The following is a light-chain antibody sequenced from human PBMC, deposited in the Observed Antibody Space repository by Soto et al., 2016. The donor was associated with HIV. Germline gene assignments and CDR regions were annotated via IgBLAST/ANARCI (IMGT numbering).Light chain of an antibody. Sequence: SYELTQPPSVSVSPGQTASITCSGDKLGNKYACWYQQKPGQSPVLIIFQDTKRPSGIPERFSGSNSGNTATLTISETQAMDEADYYCQVWDSSTARVVFGGGTKLTV. CDR3: QVWDSSTARVV. V-gene: IGLV3-1*01. CDR1: KLGNKY. J-gene: IGLJ2*01. CDR2: QDT.